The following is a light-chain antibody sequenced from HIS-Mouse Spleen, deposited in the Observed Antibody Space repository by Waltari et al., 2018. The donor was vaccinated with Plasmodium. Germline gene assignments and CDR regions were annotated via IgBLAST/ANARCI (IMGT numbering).Light chain of an antibody. Sequence: SYELTQPPSVSVSPGQTASITCSGDKLGDKYACWYQQKPGQSPVLVIYQDSKRPSGIPERFSGSKPGKTGTLISSGSQAMEEADDYCQAWDSSTVGFGGGTKLTVL. CDR2: QDS. CDR3: QAWDSSTVG. J-gene: IGLJ2*01. CDR1: KLGDKY. V-gene: IGLV3-1*01.